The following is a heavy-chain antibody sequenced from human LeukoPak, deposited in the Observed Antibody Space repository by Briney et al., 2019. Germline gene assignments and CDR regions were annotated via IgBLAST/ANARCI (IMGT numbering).Heavy chain of an antibody. D-gene: IGHD6-13*01. Sequence: GGSLRLSCAASGFTFDDYGMSWVRQAPGKGLEWVSGINWNGRSTGYADSVKGRFTISSDNSKNTLYLQMNSLRAEDTAVYYCARGPGSSWYGGYFQHWGQSTLVTVSS. CDR1: GFTFDDYG. CDR2: INWNGRST. V-gene: IGHV3-20*04. J-gene: IGHJ1*01. CDR3: ARGPGSSWYGGYFQH.